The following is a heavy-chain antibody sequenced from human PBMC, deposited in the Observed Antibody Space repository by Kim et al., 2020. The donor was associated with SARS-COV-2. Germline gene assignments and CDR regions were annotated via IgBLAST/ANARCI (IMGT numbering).Heavy chain of an antibody. D-gene: IGHD3-10*01. CDR2: ISGSGGST. CDR1: GFTFSSYA. J-gene: IGHJ4*02. Sequence: GGSLRLSCAASGFTFSSYAMRWVRQAPGKGLEWVSAISGSGGSTYYADSVKGRFTISRDNSKNTLYLQMNSLRAEDTAVYYCAKDRRVRGVQNDYWGQGTLFTVSS. V-gene: IGHV3-23*01. CDR3: AKDRRVRGVQNDY.